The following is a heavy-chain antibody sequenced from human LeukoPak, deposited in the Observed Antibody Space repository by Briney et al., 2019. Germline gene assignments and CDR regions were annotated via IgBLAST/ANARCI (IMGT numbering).Heavy chain of an antibody. CDR1: GFTFSSYA. Sequence: GGSLRLSCAASGFTFSSYAMSWVRQAPGKGLEWVSLISGSGYSTYYADSVKGRFTISRDDSNNMLSLQMNGLRAEDTAVYYCAKVRAYNWNYVDYFDYWGQGTLVTVSS. CDR3: AKVRAYNWNYVDYFDY. D-gene: IGHD1-7*01. CDR2: ISGSGYST. J-gene: IGHJ4*02. V-gene: IGHV3-23*01.